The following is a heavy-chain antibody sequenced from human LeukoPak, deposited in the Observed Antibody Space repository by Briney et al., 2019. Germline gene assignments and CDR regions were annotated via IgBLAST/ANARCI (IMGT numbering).Heavy chain of an antibody. J-gene: IGHJ4*02. V-gene: IGHV4-59*08. Sequence: ETSETLSLTCIVSGGSISGLYWGWIRQPPGKGLEWIGYSYYSGSTNYNPSLKSRVTISVDTSKNQFSLRLTSVTAADTAVYYSARLASGSYGPLTPFDYWGQGTLVTVSS. D-gene: IGHD1-26*01. CDR1: GGSISGLY. CDR3: ARLASGSYGPLTPFDY. CDR2: SYYSGST.